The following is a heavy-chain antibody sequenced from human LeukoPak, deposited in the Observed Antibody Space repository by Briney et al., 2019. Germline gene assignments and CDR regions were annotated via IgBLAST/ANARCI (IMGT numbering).Heavy chain of an antibody. CDR1: GYTFTGYY. CDR3: ARGQCSSTSCYHYYYMDV. V-gene: IGHV1-2*02. Sequence: ASVTVSFKASGYTFTGYYMHWVRQAPGQGREWMGWINPNSGGTNYAQKFQGRVTMTRDTSISTAYMELSRLRSDDTAVYYCARGQCSSTSCYHYYYMDVWGKGTTVTVSS. D-gene: IGHD2-2*01. CDR2: INPNSGGT. J-gene: IGHJ6*03.